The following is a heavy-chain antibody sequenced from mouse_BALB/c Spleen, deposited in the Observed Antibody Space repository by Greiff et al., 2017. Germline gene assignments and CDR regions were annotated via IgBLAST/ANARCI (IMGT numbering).Heavy chain of an antibody. CDR3: ARSMVITTNYYAMDY. V-gene: IGHV14-3*02. CDR2: IDPANGNT. Sequence: EVQLQQSGAELVKPGASVKLSCTASGFNIKDTYMHWVKQRPEQGLEWIGRIDPANGNTKYDPKFQGKATITADTSSNTAYLQLSSLTSEDTAVYYCARSMVITTNYYAMDYWGQGTSVTVSS. J-gene: IGHJ4*01. CDR1: GFNIKDTY. D-gene: IGHD2-13*01.